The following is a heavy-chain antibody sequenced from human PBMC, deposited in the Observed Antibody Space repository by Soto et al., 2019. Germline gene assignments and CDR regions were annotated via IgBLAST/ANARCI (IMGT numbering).Heavy chain of an antibody. J-gene: IGHJ3*02. CDR1: GFTFSSYA. CDR3: AKDLTLQRADFDI. Sequence: GGSLRLSCAACGFTFSSYAMSWVRQATGKGLEWVSAISGSGGSTYYADSVKGRFTISRDNSKNTLYLQMNSLRAEDTAVYYCAKDLTLQRADFDIWGQGTMVTVSS. CDR2: ISGSGGST. V-gene: IGHV3-23*01.